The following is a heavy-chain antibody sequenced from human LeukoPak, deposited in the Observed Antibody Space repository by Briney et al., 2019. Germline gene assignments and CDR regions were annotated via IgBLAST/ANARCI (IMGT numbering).Heavy chain of an antibody. CDR3: TTGGYD. CDR2: IKSKTDGETT. CDR1: GFTFNDAW. D-gene: IGHD5-12*01. J-gene: IGHJ4*02. Sequence: GGALRLSCAASGFTFNDAWMSWVRQAPGKGLEWVGRIKSKTDGETTDYAAPVKGRFTISRDDSRNTLYLQMNSLKTDNTAVYYCTTGGYDWGQGTLVTVSS. V-gene: IGHV3-15*01.